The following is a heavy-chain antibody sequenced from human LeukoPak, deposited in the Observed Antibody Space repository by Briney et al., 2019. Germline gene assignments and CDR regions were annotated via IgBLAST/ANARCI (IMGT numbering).Heavy chain of an antibody. V-gene: IGHV3-23*01. CDR2: ISDSDSST. J-gene: IGHJ4*02. CDR1: GFTFSSHG. Sequence: GGSVRLSCAASGFTFSSHGMSWVRQAPGKWLEWVSGISDSDSSTYYADSVKGRFTISRDNSKKTLYLQMNNLRAADTAVYFCARVLRGFTYGKFDYWGPGTLVTVSS. D-gene: IGHD5-18*01. CDR3: ARVLRGFTYGKFDY.